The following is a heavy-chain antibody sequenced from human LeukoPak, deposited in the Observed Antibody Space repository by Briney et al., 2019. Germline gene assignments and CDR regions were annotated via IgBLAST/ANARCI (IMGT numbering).Heavy chain of an antibody. V-gene: IGHV3-30*04. J-gene: IGHJ4*02. CDR1: GFTFSDSA. CDR3: AKGWLELTSGYFDY. Sequence: GGSLRLSCAASGFTFSDSAMHWVRQAPGKGLEWVAVISYDGSNKYYADSVKGRFTISRDNSKNTLYLQMNSLRAEDTAVYYCAKGWLELTSGYFDYWGQGTLVTVSS. CDR2: ISYDGSNK. D-gene: IGHD1-7*01.